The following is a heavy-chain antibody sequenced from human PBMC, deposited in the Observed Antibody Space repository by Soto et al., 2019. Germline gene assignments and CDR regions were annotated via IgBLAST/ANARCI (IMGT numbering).Heavy chain of an antibody. D-gene: IGHD3-10*01. J-gene: IGHJ5*02. CDR2: IYHSGST. Sequence: LSETLSLTCAVSGGSISSGGYSWSWIRQPPGKGLEWIGYIYHSGSTYYNPSLKSRVTISVDRSKNQFSLKLSSVTAADTAVYYCARVVTMVRGPNWFDPWGQGTLVTVSS. V-gene: IGHV4-30-2*01. CDR3: ARVVTMVRGPNWFDP. CDR1: GGSISSGGYS.